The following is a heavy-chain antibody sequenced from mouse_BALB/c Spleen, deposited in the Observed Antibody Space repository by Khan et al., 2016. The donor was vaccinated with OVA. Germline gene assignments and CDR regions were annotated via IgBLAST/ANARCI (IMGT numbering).Heavy chain of an antibody. CDR1: GYTFTSYV. V-gene: IGHV1S136*01. CDR3: AAVDTYYVSFAY. D-gene: IGHD1-1*01. J-gene: IGHJ3*01. CDR2: IYPFNDDT. Sequence: VRLQQSGPELVKPGASVKMSCKASGYTFTSYVMHWVKQKPGLGLEWIGYIYPFNDDTKYNEKFKGKATLTSDKSSSTAYMELSGLTSEDSAVYYCAAVDTYYVSFAYWGQGTLVTVSA.